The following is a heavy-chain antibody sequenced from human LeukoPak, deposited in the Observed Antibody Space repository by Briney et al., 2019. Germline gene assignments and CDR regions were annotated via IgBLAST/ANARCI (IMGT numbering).Heavy chain of an antibody. J-gene: IGHJ4*02. D-gene: IGHD3-9*01. CDR2: IFYSGST. V-gene: IGHV4-39*07. Sequence: SETLSLTCTVSGGSISTSNHYWGWIRQPPGKGVEWIGNIFYSGSTYYSPSLRSRVTISLDTSRNQFSLKLNSVTGADTAVYYCAGPRYFDLDYWGQGTLVTVSS. CDR3: AGPRYFDLDY. CDR1: GGSISTSNHY.